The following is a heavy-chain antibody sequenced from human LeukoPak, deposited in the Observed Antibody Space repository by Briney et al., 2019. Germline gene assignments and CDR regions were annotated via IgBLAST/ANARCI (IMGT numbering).Heavy chain of an antibody. J-gene: IGHJ6*02. CDR3: AVNVVVPAALPWYGMDV. CDR1: GGSISSGGYY. Sequence: SQTLSLTCTVSGGSISSGGYYWSWIRQHPGKGLEWIVYIYYSGSTYYNPSLKSRVTISVDTSKNQFSLKLSSVTAADTAVYYCAVNVVVPAALPWYGMDVWGQGTTVTVSS. V-gene: IGHV4-31*03. CDR2: IYYSGST. D-gene: IGHD2-2*01.